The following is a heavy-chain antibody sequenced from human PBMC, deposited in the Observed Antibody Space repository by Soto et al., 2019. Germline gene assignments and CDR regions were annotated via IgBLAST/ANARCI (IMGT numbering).Heavy chain of an antibody. V-gene: IGHV5-51*01. CDR1: GYSFTSYW. Sequence: GESLKISCKGSGYSFTSYWIGWVRQMPGKGLEWMGIIYPGDSDTRYNPSFQGQVTISADKSISTAYLQWSSLKASDTAMYYCASQYEDYYYGMDVWGQGTTVTAP. CDR3: ASQYEDYYYGMDV. J-gene: IGHJ6*02. CDR2: IYPGDSDT. D-gene: IGHD2-8*01.